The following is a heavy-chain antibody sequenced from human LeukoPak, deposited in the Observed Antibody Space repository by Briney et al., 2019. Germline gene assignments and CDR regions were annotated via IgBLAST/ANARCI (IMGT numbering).Heavy chain of an antibody. V-gene: IGHV3-23*01. Sequence: GGSLRLSCAASGLTFSSYAMSWVRQAPAKGLEWVSTITDSGGRAYYTDSVKGRFTISRDNSMNMLFLQMNSLRAEDTAEYYCVSGWYIDYWGQGTLVTVSS. D-gene: IGHD6-19*01. CDR2: ITDSGGRA. CDR1: GLTFSSYA. J-gene: IGHJ4*02. CDR3: VSGWYIDY.